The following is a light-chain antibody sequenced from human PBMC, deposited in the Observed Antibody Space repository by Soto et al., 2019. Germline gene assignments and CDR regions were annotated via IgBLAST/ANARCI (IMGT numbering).Light chain of an antibody. CDR3: QQYYTTPLT. V-gene: IGKV3-20*01. CDR2: GAS. J-gene: IGKJ4*01. Sequence: EVVLTQSPGTLSLSPGERATLSCRASQTVNNNYLAWYQQKPGRAPRLLIFGASNRATGIPDRFSGSASGTDFTLTISGLEPEDFAVYYCQQYYTTPLTFGGGTKVEIK. CDR1: QTVNNNY.